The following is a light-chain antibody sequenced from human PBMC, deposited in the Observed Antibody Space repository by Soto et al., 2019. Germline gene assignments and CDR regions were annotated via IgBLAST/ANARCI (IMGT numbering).Light chain of an antibody. Sequence: EIVLTQSPGTLSLSPGERATLSCRASQRVSSSYLAWYQQKPGQAPRLLIYATSSRAAGIPDRFSGSGSGTDFTHTINRLEAEDFAVYYCKQYGSQYTFGQATKLEIK. CDR2: ATS. CDR3: KQYGSQYT. CDR1: QRVSSSY. V-gene: IGKV3-20*01. J-gene: IGKJ2*01.